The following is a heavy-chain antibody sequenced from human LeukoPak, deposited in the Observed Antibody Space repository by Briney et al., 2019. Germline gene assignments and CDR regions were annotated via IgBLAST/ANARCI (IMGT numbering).Heavy chain of an antibody. CDR1: GGSFSGYY. V-gene: IGHV4-34*01. CDR3: ARLRRYCSGGSCYAETPVYYYYMDV. J-gene: IGHJ6*03. CDR2: INHSGST. Sequence: SETLSLTCAVYGGSFSGYYWSWIRQPPGKGLEWIGEINHSGSTHYNPSLKSRVTISVDTSKNQFSLKLSSVTAADTAVYYCARLRRYCSGGSCYAETPVYYYYMDVWGKGTTVTVSS. D-gene: IGHD2-15*01.